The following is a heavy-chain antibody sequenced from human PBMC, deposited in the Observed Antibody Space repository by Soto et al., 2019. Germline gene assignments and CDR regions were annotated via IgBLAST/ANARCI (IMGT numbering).Heavy chain of an antibody. CDR1: GCSISSGDYY. CDR2: IYYSGST. V-gene: IGHV4-30-4*01. CDR3: ARSLHDMVRRTPWFDP. J-gene: IGHJ5*02. D-gene: IGHD3-9*01. Sequence: SETPSLTCTVSGCSISSGDYYWSWILQPPGKGLEWIGYIYYSGSTYYNPSLKSRVTISVDTSKNQFSLKLSSVTAADTAVYYCARSLHDMVRRTPWFDPWGQGTPVSVSS.